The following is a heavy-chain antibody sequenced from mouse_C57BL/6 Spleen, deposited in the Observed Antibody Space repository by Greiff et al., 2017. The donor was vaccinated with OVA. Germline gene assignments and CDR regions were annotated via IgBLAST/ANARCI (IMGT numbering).Heavy chain of an antibody. V-gene: IGHV1-55*01. Sequence: QVQLQQPGAELVKPGASVKMSCKASGYTFTSYWITWVKQRPGQGLEWIGDIYPGSGSTNYNEKFKSKATLTVDTSSSTAYMQLSSLTSEDSAVYDCATYGSSFYYFDYWGQGTTLTVSS. D-gene: IGHD1-1*01. CDR3: ATYGSSFYYFDY. CDR2: IYPGSGST. J-gene: IGHJ2*01. CDR1: GYTFTSYW.